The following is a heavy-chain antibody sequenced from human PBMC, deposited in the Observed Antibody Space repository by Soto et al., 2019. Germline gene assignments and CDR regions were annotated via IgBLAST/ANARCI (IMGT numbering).Heavy chain of an antibody. V-gene: IGHV3-11*01. J-gene: IGHJ6*03. CDR2: ISSSGSTI. D-gene: IGHD2-15*01. CDR1: EFTFSDYY. Sequence: GGSLRLSCAASEFTFSDYYMSWIRQAPGKGLEWVSYISSSGSTIYYADSVKGRFTISRDNAKNSLYLQMNSLRAEDTAVYYCARDEPKDAGYCSGGSCYYYYYYMDVWGKGTTVTVSS. CDR3: ARDEPKDAGYCSGGSCYYYYYYMDV.